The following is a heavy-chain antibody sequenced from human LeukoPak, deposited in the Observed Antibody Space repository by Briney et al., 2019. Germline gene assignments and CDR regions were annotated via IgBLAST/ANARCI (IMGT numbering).Heavy chain of an antibody. CDR2: ISYDGSNK. CDR1: GFTFSSYG. J-gene: IGHJ4*02. CDR3: AKYIAAAGPKRGYFDY. D-gene: IGHD6-13*01. V-gene: IGHV3-30*18. Sequence: GGSLRLSCAASGFTFSSYGMHWVRQAPGRGLEWVAVISYDGSNKYYADSVKGRFTISRDNSKNTLYLQMNSLRAEDTAVYYCAKYIAAAGPKRGYFDYWGQGTLVTVSS.